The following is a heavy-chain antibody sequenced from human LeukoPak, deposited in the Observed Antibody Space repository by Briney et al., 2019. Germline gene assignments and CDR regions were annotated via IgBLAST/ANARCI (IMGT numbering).Heavy chain of an antibody. J-gene: IGHJ5*02. CDR1: GYTFTSYG. CDR2: ISAYNGNT. V-gene: IGHV1-18*01. CDR3: ARDGWRSYYYDSSGYGWSDP. Sequence: ASVKVSCKASGYTFTSYGISWVRQAPGQGLEWMGWISAYNGNTNYAQKLQGRVTMTTDTSASTAYMELRSLRSDDTAVYYCARDGWRSYYYDSSGYGWSDPWGQGTLVTVSS. D-gene: IGHD3-22*01.